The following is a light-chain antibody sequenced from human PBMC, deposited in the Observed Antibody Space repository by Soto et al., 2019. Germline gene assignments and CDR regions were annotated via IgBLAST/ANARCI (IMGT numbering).Light chain of an antibody. V-gene: IGLV2-8*01. CDR2: EVS. CDR3: KSYAGSNTYV. Sequence: QSVLAQPSSVSGSPGQSITISCTGTSTDVGGYNYVSWYQHHPGKGPKLIIYEVSNRPSGVSDRFSGSKSGNKASLTVSGLQAADEADYFCKSYAGSNTYVFGSGTKVTVL. J-gene: IGLJ1*01. CDR1: STDVGGYNY.